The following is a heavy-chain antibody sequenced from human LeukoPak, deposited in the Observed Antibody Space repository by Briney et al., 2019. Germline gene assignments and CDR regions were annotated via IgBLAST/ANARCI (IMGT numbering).Heavy chain of an antibody. V-gene: IGHV3-23*01. D-gene: IGHD6-19*01. CDR2: ITDSGGNR. Sequence: GGSLRLSCAVSGFTFSGFWMSWSRQAPGKGLEWVSAITDSGGNRQYTDSVKGRFTISRDNSKNTLYLQMDSLRADDTAVYYCAKSSRYGTGWYGKIDYWGQGTLVTVSS. J-gene: IGHJ4*02. CDR3: AKSSRYGTGWYGKIDY. CDR1: GFTFSGFW.